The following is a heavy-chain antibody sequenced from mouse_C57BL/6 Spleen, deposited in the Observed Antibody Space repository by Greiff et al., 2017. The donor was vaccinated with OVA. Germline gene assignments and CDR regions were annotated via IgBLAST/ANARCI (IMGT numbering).Heavy chain of an antibody. J-gene: IGHJ2*01. D-gene: IGHD2-2*01. V-gene: IGHV7-3*01. Sequence: EVKLMESGGGLVQPGGSLSLSCAASGFTFTDYYMSWVRQPPGKALEWLGFIRNKANGYTTEYSASVKGRFTISRDNSQSILYLQMNALRAEDSATYYCARPYGYDEYYFDYWGQGTTLTVSS. CDR2: IRNKANGYTT. CDR1: GFTFTDYY. CDR3: ARPYGYDEYYFDY.